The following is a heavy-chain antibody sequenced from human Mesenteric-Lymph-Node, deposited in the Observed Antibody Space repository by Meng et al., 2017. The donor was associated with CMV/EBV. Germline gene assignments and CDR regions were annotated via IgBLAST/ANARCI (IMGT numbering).Heavy chain of an antibody. J-gene: IGHJ5*02. CDR1: GGSVSSGIYY. CDR2: IYYSGST. Sequence: SETLSLTCTVSGGSVSSGIYYWTWIRQPPGKGLEWIGYIYYSGSTSYNPSLKSRVTISVDTSKNQFSLKLSSVTAADTAVYYCARGRIRFNPWGQGTLVTVSS. CDR3: ARGRIRFNP. V-gene: IGHV4-61*01.